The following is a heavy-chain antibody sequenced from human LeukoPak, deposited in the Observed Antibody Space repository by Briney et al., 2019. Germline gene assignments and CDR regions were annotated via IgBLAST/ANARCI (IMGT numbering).Heavy chain of an antibody. V-gene: IGHV3-48*01. CDR3: AKDADDYGDLYYFDY. D-gene: IGHD4-17*01. Sequence: PGGSLRLSCAASGFTFSSYSMNWVRQAPGKGLEWVSYISSSSSTIYYADSVKGRFTISRDNAKNSLYLQMNSLRAEDTAVYYCAKDADDYGDLYYFDYWGQGTLVTVSS. CDR2: ISSSSSTI. CDR1: GFTFSSYS. J-gene: IGHJ4*02.